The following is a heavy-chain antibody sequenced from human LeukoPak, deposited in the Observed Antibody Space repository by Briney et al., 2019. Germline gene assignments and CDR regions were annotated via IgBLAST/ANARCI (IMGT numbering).Heavy chain of an antibody. CDR2: MTNGGYIT. Sequence: GGSLRLSCVASGLTFSDSYMSWIRQAPGKGLEWIAYMTNGGYITKYADSVKGRFTISGDNAKNSLYLQMDSLRGDDTAVYYCARGGERYAFDVWGQGTVVTISP. V-gene: IGHV3-11*01. CDR1: GLTFSDSY. J-gene: IGHJ3*01. CDR3: ARGGERYAFDV.